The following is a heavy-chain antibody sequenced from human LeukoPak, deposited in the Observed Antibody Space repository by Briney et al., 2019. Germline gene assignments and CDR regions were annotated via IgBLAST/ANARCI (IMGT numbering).Heavy chain of an antibody. Sequence: PGGSLRLSCAASGFTFSSYSMNWVRQAPGKGLEWVSSISSSSSYIYYADSAKGRITISRDNSKNKLYLQMNSLRAEDTAIYYCAKDSSSTNKYYGMDVWGQGTTVTVSS. J-gene: IGHJ6*01. V-gene: IGHV3-21*04. CDR3: AKDSSSTNKYYGMDV. CDR1: GFTFSSYS. D-gene: IGHD2-2*01. CDR2: ISSSSSYI.